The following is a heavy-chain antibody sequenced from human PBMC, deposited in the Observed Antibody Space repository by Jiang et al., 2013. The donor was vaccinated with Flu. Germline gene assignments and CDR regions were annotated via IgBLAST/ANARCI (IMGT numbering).Heavy chain of an antibody. V-gene: IGHV5-10-1*01. D-gene: IGHD3-10*01. J-gene: IGHJ6*04. CDR2: IDPSDSYI. Sequence: YIFTSYWITWVRQVPGKGLEWMGTIDPSDSYINYNPSFQGHVTISGDKSISTAHLQWSSLKASDTAMYYCVSGGSGTNFYYGMDVWGKGTTVTVSS. CDR3: VSGGSGTNFYYGMDV. CDR1: YIFTSYW.